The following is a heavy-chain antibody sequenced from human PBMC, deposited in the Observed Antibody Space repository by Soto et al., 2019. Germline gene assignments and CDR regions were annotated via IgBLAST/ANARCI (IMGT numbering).Heavy chain of an antibody. V-gene: IGHV5-51*01. D-gene: IGHD5-12*01. CDR2: IYPGDSDT. J-gene: IGHJ6*02. Sequence: GESLKISCKGSGYSFTSYWIGWVRQMPGKGLEWMGIIYPGDSDTRYSPSFQGQVTISADKSISTAYLQWSSLKASDTAMYYCANSGYDYPYYYYGMDVWGQGTTVTVYS. CDR1: GYSFTSYW. CDR3: ANSGYDYPYYYYGMDV.